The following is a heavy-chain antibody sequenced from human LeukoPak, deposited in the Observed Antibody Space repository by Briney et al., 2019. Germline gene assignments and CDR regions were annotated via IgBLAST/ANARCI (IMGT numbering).Heavy chain of an antibody. J-gene: IGHJ4*02. D-gene: IGHD3-9*01. V-gene: IGHV3-7*03. CDR3: ATYDTSNWY. CDR1: GGSVSSEIYY. Sequence: PSETLSLTCTISGGSVSSEIYYWSWVRQAPGKGLEWVAEIKQDGSEKRYVDSVKGRFTISRANAKNSLYLQMNSLRAEDTAVYYCATYDTSNWYWGQGTLVTVSS. CDR2: IKQDGSEK.